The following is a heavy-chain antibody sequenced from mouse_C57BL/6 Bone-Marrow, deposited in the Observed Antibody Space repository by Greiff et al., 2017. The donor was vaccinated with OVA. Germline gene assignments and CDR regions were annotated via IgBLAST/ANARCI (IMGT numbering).Heavy chain of an antibody. CDR3: ARYDYGNNYPAMDY. J-gene: IGHJ4*01. Sequence: QVQLQQPGAELVKPGASVKLSCKASGYTFTSYWMHWVKQRPGRGLEWIGRIDPNSGGTKYNEKFKSKATLTVDKSSSTAYMQLSSLTSADSAVYYCARYDYGNNYPAMDYWGQGTSVTVSS. D-gene: IGHD2-1*01. V-gene: IGHV1-72*01. CDR1: GYTFTSYW. CDR2: IDPNSGGT.